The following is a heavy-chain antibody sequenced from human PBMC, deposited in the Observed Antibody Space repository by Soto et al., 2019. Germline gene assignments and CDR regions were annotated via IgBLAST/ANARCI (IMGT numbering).Heavy chain of an antibody. CDR3: AREGFRGVMSYYGMDV. CDR1: GFTFDDYA. CDR2: ISWNSDFI. Sequence: GGSLRLSCAASGFTFDDYAMHWVRQAPGKGLEWVSGISWNSDFIAYADSVKGRFTVSRDNANNFLYLQMNSLRAEDTAVYYCAREGFRGVMSYYGMDVWGQGTTVTVSS. V-gene: IGHV3-9*01. J-gene: IGHJ6*02. D-gene: IGHD3-16*01.